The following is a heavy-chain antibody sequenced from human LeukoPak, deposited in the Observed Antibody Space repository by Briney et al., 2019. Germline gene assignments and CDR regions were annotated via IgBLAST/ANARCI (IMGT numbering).Heavy chain of an antibody. J-gene: IGHJ4*02. CDR3: AGQDSGTKRSFDY. V-gene: IGHV3-72*01. CDR1: GFTFSDYY. Sequence: AGSLRLSCAASGFTFSDYYMDWVRQAPGKGLEWVGRTSNKGNNYTTEYAVSVKGRIAISRDDSKNSLYLQMNSLKTEDTAVYYCAGQDSGTKRSFDYWGQGTLVTVSS. CDR2: TSNKGNNYTT. D-gene: IGHD5-12*01.